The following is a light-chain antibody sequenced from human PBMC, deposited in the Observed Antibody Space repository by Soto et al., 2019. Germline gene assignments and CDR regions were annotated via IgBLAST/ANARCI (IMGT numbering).Light chain of an antibody. CDR2: DAS. Sequence: EIVLTQSPATLSLSPRERTTLSCRASQNVSSYLAWYQQKPGQAPRLLIYDASNRATGIPARFSGSGSGTDFTLTISSLGPEDFAVYYCQQRSNWPPITFVQGTRLEIK. J-gene: IGKJ5*01. V-gene: IGKV3-11*01. CDR1: QNVSSY. CDR3: QQRSNWPPIT.